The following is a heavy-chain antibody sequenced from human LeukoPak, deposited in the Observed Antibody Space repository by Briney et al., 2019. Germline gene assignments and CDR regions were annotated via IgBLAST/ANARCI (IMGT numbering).Heavy chain of an antibody. CDR3: ATRLAIAAAGTWDY. CDR2: FDPEDGET. CDR1: GYTLTELS. D-gene: IGHD6-13*01. J-gene: IGHJ4*02. V-gene: IGHV1-24*01. Sequence: ASVKVSCKVSGYTLTELSMHWVRQAPGKGLEWMGGFDPEDGETIYAQKFQGRVTMTEDTSTDTAYMELSSLRSEDTAVYYCATRLAIAAAGTWDYWGQGTLVTVSS.